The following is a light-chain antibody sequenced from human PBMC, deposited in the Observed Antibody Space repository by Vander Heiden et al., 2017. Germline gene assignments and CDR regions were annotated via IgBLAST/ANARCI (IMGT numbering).Light chain of an antibody. V-gene: IGKV3-15*01. CDR2: GAS. CDR3: QQYNNWPPWT. Sequence: EIVMTQSPATLSVSPGERATLSCRASQSVSSNLAWYQQKPGQAPRLLIYGASSGSGTEFTLTISSLQSEDFAVYYGQQYNNWPPWTFGQGTKVEIK. CDR1: QSVSSN. J-gene: IGKJ1*01.